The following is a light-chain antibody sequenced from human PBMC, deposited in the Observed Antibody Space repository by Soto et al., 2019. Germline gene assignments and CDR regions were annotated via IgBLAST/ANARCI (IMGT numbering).Light chain of an antibody. V-gene: IGKV1-9*01. CDR3: QQYGSSPPWT. CDR1: QGISSY. Sequence: PSFLSSSVGDRVTITCRASQGISSYLAWYQQKPGKAPKLLIYAASSRATGIPDRFSGSGSGTDFTLTISRLEPEDFAVYYCQQYGSSPPWTFGQGTKVDIK. J-gene: IGKJ1*01. CDR2: AAS.